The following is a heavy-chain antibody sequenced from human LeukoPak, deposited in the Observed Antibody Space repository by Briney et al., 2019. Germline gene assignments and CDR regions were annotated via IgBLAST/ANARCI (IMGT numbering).Heavy chain of an antibody. Sequence: GGSLRLSCAASGFTFSSYGMNWVRQAPGKGLEWVSAISGSGGNTYYADSVRGQFTISRDNSKNTLYLQMNSLRAEDTALYYCAKPAKTDYADYWGQGTLVTVSS. V-gene: IGHV3-23*01. CDR1: GFTFSSYG. J-gene: IGHJ4*02. D-gene: IGHD1-14*01. CDR2: ISGSGGNT. CDR3: AKPAKTDYADY.